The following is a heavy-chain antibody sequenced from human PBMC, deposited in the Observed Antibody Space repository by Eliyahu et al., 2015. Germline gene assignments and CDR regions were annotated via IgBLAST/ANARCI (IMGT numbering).Heavy chain of an antibody. CDR2: IQKXGNN. CDR3: ARQFNYGSGEYSYGRGLRRTYYQFGMDV. CDR1: GGSVSSHD. D-gene: IGHD3-10*01. J-gene: IGHJ6*04. V-gene: IGHV4-59*02. Sequence: QLQVQESGPGLVQPSETLSLICSVAGGSVSSHDWNWXRQSPGKGLERVGHIQKXGNNYFSPXLKSRXRXSLDRSKNHLTLELKSMSSADTAIYYCARQFNYGSGEYSYGRGLRRTYYQFGMDVWGKGTPVIVSS.